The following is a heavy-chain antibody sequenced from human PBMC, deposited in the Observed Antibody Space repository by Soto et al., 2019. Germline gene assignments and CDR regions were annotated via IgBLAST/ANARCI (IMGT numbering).Heavy chain of an antibody. CDR3: ARRAAEWLVRRYSGMDV. D-gene: IGHD6-19*01. CDR1: GGTFSSYA. V-gene: IGHV1-69*12. CDR2: IIPIFGTA. Sequence: QVQLVQSGAEVKKPGSSVKVSCKASGGTFSSYAISWVRQAPGQGLEWMGGIIPIFGTANYAQKFQGRVTITEDEYTSTAYMELSSLRSEDTAVYYCARRAAEWLVRRYSGMDVWGQGTTVTVSS. J-gene: IGHJ6*02.